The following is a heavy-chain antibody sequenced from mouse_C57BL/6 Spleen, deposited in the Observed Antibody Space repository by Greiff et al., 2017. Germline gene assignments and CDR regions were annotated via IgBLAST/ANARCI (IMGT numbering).Heavy chain of an antibody. CDR1: GFSLTSYG. CDR3: ARHDWDEDYYAMDY. V-gene: IGHV2-6-1*01. Sequence: VQLVESGPGLVAPSQSLSITCTVSGFSLTSYGVHWVRQPPGKGLEWLVVIWSDGSTTYNSALKSILSISKDNSKSQVFLKMNSLQTDDTAMYYCARHDWDEDYYAMDYWGQGTSVTVSS. CDR2: IWSDGST. D-gene: IGHD4-1*01. J-gene: IGHJ4*01.